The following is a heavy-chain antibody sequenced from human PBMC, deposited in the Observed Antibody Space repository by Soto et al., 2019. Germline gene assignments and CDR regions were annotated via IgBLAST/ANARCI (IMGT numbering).Heavy chain of an antibody. CDR3: ARDNSAANGVLDH. Sequence: DSVKVSCTASGYTFTNYYLHWVRQAPGQGLEWVGMINPSARSSSYAQKLRGRLTMDRDTSTTTVYMELSRLTFEDTAVYFCARDNSAANGVLDHWGQGTLVTVSS. CDR1: GYTFTNYY. V-gene: IGHV1-46*04. J-gene: IGHJ4*02. D-gene: IGHD1-1*01. CDR2: INPSARSS.